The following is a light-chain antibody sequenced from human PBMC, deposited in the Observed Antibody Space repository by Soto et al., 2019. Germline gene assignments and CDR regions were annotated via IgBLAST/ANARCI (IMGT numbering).Light chain of an antibody. CDR3: QQRYSPPVT. CDR2: AAS. Sequence: DIQMTQSPSSLSASVGDRVTITCRASQSISSYLNWYQQKPGKAPKLLIYAASSLQSGVPSRFSGSRSGTDFTLTISSLQPEDFATYYCQQRYSPPVTFGQGTKVDI. CDR1: QSISSY. J-gene: IGKJ1*01. V-gene: IGKV1-39*01.